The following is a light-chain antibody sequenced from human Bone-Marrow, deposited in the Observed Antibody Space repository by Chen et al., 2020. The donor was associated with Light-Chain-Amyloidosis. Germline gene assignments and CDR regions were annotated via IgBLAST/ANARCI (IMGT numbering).Light chain of an antibody. Sequence: SYEQTQPPSVSVSPGQTARTTCTGDDWSTKYAYWYQQKPGQAPVLVIHRDTERPSGISERFSGSSSWTTATLTISGVQAEDEADYHCQSADSSGTYEVIFGGGTKLTVL. CDR2: RDT. V-gene: IGLV3-25*03. CDR1: DWSTKY. J-gene: IGLJ2*01. CDR3: QSADSSGTYEVI.